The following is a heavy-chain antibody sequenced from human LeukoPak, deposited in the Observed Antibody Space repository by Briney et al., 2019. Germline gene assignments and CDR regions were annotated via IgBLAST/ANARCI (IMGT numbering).Heavy chain of an antibody. D-gene: IGHD2-15*01. J-gene: IGHJ4*02. CDR2: MNPNSGNT. CDR3: ARRHGRCSDGSCYYPDY. CDR1: GYTFTRYD. Sequence: ASVNVSCKASGYTFTRYDINWVRQATGQGLEWMGWMNPNSGNTGYAQKFQGRVTMTRNSSITTAYMELSSLRSEDAAVYYCARRHGRCSDGSCYYPDYWGQGTLVTVSS. V-gene: IGHV1-8*01.